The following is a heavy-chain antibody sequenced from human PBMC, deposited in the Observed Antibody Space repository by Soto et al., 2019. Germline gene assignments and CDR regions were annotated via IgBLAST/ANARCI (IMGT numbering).Heavy chain of an antibody. CDR1: GGSISSGTYY. CDR3: ARDLLDTTVDYYFDY. D-gene: IGHD4-17*01. Sequence: TLSLTCTVSGGSISSGTYYWSRIRQPPGKGLEWIGYIYHSGSSQYNPSLKSRVTISIDTSKNQFSLELRSVTAADTAVYYCARDLLDTTVDYYFDYWGPGRLVTVPQ. J-gene: IGHJ4*02. CDR2: IYHSGSS. V-gene: IGHV4-30-4*01.